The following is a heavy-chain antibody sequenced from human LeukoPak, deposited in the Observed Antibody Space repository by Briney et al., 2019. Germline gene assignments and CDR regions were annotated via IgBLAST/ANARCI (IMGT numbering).Heavy chain of an antibody. CDR2: ISSSSSTI. V-gene: IGHV3-48*04. CDR1: GFTFSSYS. J-gene: IGHJ4*02. Sequence: GGSLRLSCAASGFTFSSYSMNWVRQAPGKGLEWVSYISSSSSTIYYADSVKGRFTISRDNAKNSLYLQMNSLRAEDTAVYYCARVAGATHQDFDYWGQGTLVTVSS. CDR3: ARVAGATHQDFDY. D-gene: IGHD1-26*01.